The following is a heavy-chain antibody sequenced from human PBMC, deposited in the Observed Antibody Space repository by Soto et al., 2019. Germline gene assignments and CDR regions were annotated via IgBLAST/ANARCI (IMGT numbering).Heavy chain of an antibody. J-gene: IGHJ4*02. Sequence: PSETLSLTCTVSGGSISSYYWSWIRQPPGKGLEWIGYIYYSGSTNYNPSLKSRVTISVDTSKNQFSLKLSSVTAADTAVYYCASIWFGESPFDYCGQGTLVTVSS. D-gene: IGHD3-10*01. CDR1: GGSISSYY. CDR2: IYYSGST. V-gene: IGHV4-59*01. CDR3: ASIWFGESPFDY.